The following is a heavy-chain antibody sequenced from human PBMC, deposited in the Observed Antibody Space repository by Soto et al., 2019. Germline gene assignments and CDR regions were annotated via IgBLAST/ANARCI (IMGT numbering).Heavy chain of an antibody. CDR1: GFTFSSYS. CDR2: ISSSSSYI. J-gene: IGHJ4*02. V-gene: IGHV3-21*01. Sequence: WGSLRLSCAASGFTFSSYSMNWVRQAPGKGLEWVSSISSSSSYIYYADSVKGRFTISRDNAKNSLYLQMNSLRAEDTAVYYCARVTRGIAVAGARPFDYWGQGTLVTVSS. D-gene: IGHD6-19*01. CDR3: ARVTRGIAVAGARPFDY.